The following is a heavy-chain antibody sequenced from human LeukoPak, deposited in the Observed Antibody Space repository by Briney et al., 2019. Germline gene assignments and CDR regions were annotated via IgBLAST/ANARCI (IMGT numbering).Heavy chain of an antibody. V-gene: IGHV3-23*01. CDR1: GFSFSSCA. CDR2: ISGSGSGT. Sequence: GGSLRLSCAASGFSFSSCAMSWVRQAAGKGLEWVSTISGSGSGTFYADSVKGRFTISRENARNSFYLQMNSLRAGDTAVYYCAREGSLNNKDAFDFWGQGTMVTVSS. CDR3: AREGSLNNKDAFDF. J-gene: IGHJ3*01. D-gene: IGHD1/OR15-1a*01.